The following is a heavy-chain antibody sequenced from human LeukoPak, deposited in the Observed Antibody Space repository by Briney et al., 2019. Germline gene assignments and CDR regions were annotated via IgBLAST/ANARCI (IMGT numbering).Heavy chain of an antibody. J-gene: IGHJ2*01. D-gene: IGHD4-17*01. CDR1: GFIFNDYA. CDR2: VSSSSSTI. V-gene: IGHV3-48*01. CDR3: ASLILSTVATVTTGDFDL. Sequence: PGGSLRLSCTASGFIFNDYAINWVRQAPGKGLDWISYVSSSSSTIKYADSVKGRFTISRDNAKNSLYLQMNSLRAEDTAVYYCASLILSTVATVTTGDFDLWGRGTLVTVSS.